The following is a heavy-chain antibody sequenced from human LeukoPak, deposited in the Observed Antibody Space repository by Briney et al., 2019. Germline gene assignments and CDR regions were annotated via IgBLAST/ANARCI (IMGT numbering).Heavy chain of an antibody. CDR3: ARDSSSWYGAYFDY. CDR1: GGSIGSSSYY. D-gene: IGHD6-13*01. Sequence: SETLSLTCTVSGGSIGSSSYYWGWIRQPPGKGLEWIGSIYYSGSTYYNPSLKSRVTISVDTSKNQFSLKLSSVTAADTAVYYCARDSSSWYGAYFDYWGQGTLVTVSS. V-gene: IGHV4-39*07. CDR2: IYYSGST. J-gene: IGHJ4*02.